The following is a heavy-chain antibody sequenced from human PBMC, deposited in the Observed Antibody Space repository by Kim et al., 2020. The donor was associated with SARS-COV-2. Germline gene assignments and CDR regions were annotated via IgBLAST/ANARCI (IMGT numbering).Heavy chain of an antibody. CDR3: ANNPVGTIFGVVKAPYGMDV. Sequence: GGSLRLSCAASGFTFSSYAMSWVRQAPGKGLEWVSAISGSGGSTYYADSVKGRFTISRDNSKNTLYLQMNSLRTEVTAVYYCANNPVGTIFGVVKAPYGMDVWGQGTTVTVSS. D-gene: IGHD3-3*01. J-gene: IGHJ6*02. CDR2: ISGSGGST. CDR1: GFTFSSYA. V-gene: IGHV3-23*01.